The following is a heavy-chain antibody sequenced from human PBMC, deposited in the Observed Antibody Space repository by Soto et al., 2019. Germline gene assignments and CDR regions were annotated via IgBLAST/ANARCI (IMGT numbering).Heavy chain of an antibody. CDR1: GGTFSSYT. CDR3: ARGSGYSSSWFDN. CDR2: IIPVLGIA. V-gene: IGHV1-69*02. J-gene: IGHJ5*02. D-gene: IGHD6-13*01. Sequence: QVQLVQSGTEMKKPGSSVKVSCKASGGTFSSYTINWVRQAPGQGLEWMGRIIPVLGIANYAQKFQGRVTIAADKSTGTAYMDLRSLRSEDTAGYYCARGSGYSSSWFDNWAQGTLVTVSS.